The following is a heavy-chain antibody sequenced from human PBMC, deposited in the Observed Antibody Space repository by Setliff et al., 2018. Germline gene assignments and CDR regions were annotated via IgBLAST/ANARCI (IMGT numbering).Heavy chain of an antibody. CDR2: IDPSGNT. D-gene: IGHD3-10*01. V-gene: IGHV4-61*09. J-gene: IGHJ4*02. Sequence: SETLSLTCTVSGGSISSGSNYWSWIRQPAGRGLEWIGHIDPSGNTNYHPSLKSRVTLSGDTSKNQFSLKLTSVTAADTAVYFCARSLGSGSYYNSRPFYSDYWGQGTLVTVPQ. CDR1: GGSISSGSNY. CDR3: ARSLGSGSYYNSRPFYSDY.